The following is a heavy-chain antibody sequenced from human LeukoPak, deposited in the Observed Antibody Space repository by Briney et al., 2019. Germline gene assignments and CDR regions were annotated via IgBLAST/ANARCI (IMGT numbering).Heavy chain of an antibody. V-gene: IGHV4-59*01. CDR3: ARISGYDYIYGSYYGMDV. CDR1: GGSISSYY. D-gene: IGHD5-12*01. J-gene: IGHJ6*02. Sequence: SETLSLTCTVSGGSISSYYWSWIRQPPGKGLEWIGYIYYSGSTNYNPSLKSRVAISVDTSKNQFSLKLSSVTAADTAVYYCARISGYDYIYGSYYGMDVWGQGTTVTVSS. CDR2: IYYSGST.